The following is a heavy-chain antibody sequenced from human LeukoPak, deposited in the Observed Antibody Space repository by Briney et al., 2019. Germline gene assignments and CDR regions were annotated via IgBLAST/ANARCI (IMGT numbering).Heavy chain of an antibody. Sequence: LGESLNISCKGSGYSFTSYWIGWVRQMPGKGLEWMGIIYPGDSDTRYSPSFQGQVTISADKSISTAYLQWSSLKASDTAMYYCARGRYCTSTSCSHFDYWGQGTLVTVSS. CDR2: IYPGDSDT. CDR1: GYSFTSYW. V-gene: IGHV5-51*01. J-gene: IGHJ4*02. D-gene: IGHD2-2*01. CDR3: ARGRYCTSTSCSHFDY.